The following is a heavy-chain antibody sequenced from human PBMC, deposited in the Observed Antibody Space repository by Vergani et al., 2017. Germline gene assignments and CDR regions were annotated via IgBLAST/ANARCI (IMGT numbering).Heavy chain of an antibody. CDR3: ARRAERWETLLRDDFDV. CDR2: INHSGTI. D-gene: IGHD1-26*01. CDR1: GGSLRGYY. V-gene: IGHV4-34*01. J-gene: IGHJ3*01. Sequence: QVQLQQWGPGLLKPSETLSLTCAVYGGSLRGYYWSWIRLAPGKGLEWIGEINHSGTINYNPTLKSPFNVSIDTSRDHFSLMLRSVSAADTAVYFCARRAERWETLLRDDFDVWGQGTFVTVSP.